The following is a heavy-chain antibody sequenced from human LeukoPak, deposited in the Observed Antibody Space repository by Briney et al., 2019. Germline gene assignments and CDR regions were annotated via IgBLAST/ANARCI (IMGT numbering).Heavy chain of an antibody. J-gene: IGHJ4*02. V-gene: IGHV3-48*03. D-gene: IGHD3-16*02. CDR2: ISNGDDSI. CDR1: GFTFRSYE. CDR3: ARSEARFMLS. Sequence: GGSLRLSCAASGFTFRSYEMNWVRQAPGKGLEWVSFISNGDDSIYYADSVKGRFTTSRDNARNSLFLQMNSLRAEDTAVYYCARSEARFMLSWGQGTLVTVSS.